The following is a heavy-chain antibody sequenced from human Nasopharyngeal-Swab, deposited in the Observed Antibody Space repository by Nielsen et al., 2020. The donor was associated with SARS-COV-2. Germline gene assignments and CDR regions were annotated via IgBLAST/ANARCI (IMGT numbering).Heavy chain of an antibody. CDR2: VFSSGST. CDR3: ARDESGDYLGLPFDH. D-gene: IGHD4-17*01. Sequence: GSLRLSCVVSGASISNRNNYWGWIRQSPGKGLEWIGTVFSSGSTYNPSLKSRVTMSVDTSKNQFSLKLTSVTAADTAVYYCARDESGDYLGLPFDHWGRGTLVTVSS. J-gene: IGHJ4*02. V-gene: IGHV4-39*07. CDR1: GASISNRNNY.